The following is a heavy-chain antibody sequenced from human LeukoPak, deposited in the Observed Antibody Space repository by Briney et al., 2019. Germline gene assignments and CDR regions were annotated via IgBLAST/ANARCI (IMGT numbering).Heavy chain of an antibody. CDR1: GFTVSTNS. CDR2: IYSDNT. CDR3: VAGNGWLGDY. D-gene: IGHD6-19*01. V-gene: IGHV3-66*01. J-gene: IGHJ4*02. Sequence: GGSLRLSCTVSGFTVSTNSMSWVRQAPGKGLEWVSFIYSDNTHYSDSVKGRFTISRDNGKNLLYLQMNSLRAEDTAVYYCVAGNGWLGDYWGQGTLVTVSS.